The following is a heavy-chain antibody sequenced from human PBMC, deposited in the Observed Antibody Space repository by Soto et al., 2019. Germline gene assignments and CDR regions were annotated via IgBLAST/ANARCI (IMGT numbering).Heavy chain of an antibody. J-gene: IGHJ5*02. CDR3: ARLNYYDSSGSPSNWFDP. CDR1: GGSISSGGYY. Sequence: SETLSLTCTVSGGSISSGGYYWSWIRQHPGKGLEWIGYIYYSGSTYYDPSLKSRVTISVDTSKNQFSLKLSSVTAADTAVYYCARLNYYDSSGSPSNWFDPWGQGTLVTVPS. D-gene: IGHD3-22*01. CDR2: IYYSGST. V-gene: IGHV4-31*03.